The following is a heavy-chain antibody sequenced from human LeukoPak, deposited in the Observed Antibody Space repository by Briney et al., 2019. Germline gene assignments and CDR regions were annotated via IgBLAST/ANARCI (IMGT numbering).Heavy chain of an antibody. CDR3: AKIFGSSTN. CDR1: GLTFSSYA. D-gene: IGHD6-6*01. J-gene: IGHJ4*02. V-gene: IGHV3-23*01. Sequence: GALRLSCAASGLTFSSYAMSWVRQAPGKGLEWVSAISGSGGSTYYTDSVKGRFTISRDNSKNTLYLQMNSLRAEDTAVYYCAKIFGSSTNWGQGTLVTVSS. CDR2: ISGSGGST.